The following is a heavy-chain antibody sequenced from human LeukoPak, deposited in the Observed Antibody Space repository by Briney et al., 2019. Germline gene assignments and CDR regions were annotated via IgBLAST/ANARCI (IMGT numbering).Heavy chain of an antibody. CDR2: INPNSGGT. Sequence: GASVKVSCKASGYTFTGYYMHWVRQAPGQGLEWMGWINPNSGGTNYAQKFQGRVTMTRDTSISTAYMELSRLRSDDTAVYYCARDYSYGYAFAKYWGQGTLVTVSS. V-gene: IGHV1-2*02. D-gene: IGHD5-18*01. CDR1: GYTFTGYY. J-gene: IGHJ4*02. CDR3: ARDYSYGYAFAKY.